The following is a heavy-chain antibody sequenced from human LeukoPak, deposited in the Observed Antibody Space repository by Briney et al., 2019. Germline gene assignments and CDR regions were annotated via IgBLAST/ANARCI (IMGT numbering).Heavy chain of an antibody. CDR1: GGSISSSNW. CDR2: IYHSGST. Sequence: SGTLSLTCAVSGGSISSSNWWSWVRQPPGKGLEWIGEIYHSGSTNYNPSLKSRVTISVDKSKNQFSLKLSSVTAADTAVYYCARGHCSSSSCHTYYGMDVWGQGTTVTVSS. J-gene: IGHJ6*02. D-gene: IGHD2-2*02. V-gene: IGHV4-4*02. CDR3: ARGHCSSSSCHTYYGMDV.